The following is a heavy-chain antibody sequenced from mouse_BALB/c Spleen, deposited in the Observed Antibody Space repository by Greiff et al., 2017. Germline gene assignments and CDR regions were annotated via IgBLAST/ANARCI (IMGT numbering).Heavy chain of an antibody. V-gene: IGHV6-6*02. D-gene: IGHD1-1*01. CDR2: IRLKSNNYAT. CDR3: TRNYGSKYYFDY. J-gene: IGHJ2*01. Sequence: EVKLMESGGGLVQPGGSMKLSCVASGFTFSNYWMNWVRQSPEKGLEWVAEIRLKSNNYATHYAESVKGRFTISRDDSKSSVYLQMNNLRAEDTGIYYCTRNYGSKYYFDYWGQGTTLTVSS. CDR1: GFTFSNYW.